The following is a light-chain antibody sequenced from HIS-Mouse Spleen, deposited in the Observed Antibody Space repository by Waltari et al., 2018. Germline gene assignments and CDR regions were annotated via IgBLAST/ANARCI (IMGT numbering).Light chain of an antibody. Sequence: SYELTQPPSVSVSPGQTASITCSGDKLGDKYACWYQQKPGQSPVLVIYQDSKRPSGIPVSFSGSSSGTMATLTISGAHVEDEADYYCYSTDSSGNHRVFGGGTKLTVL. J-gene: IGLJ2*01. V-gene: IGLV3-10*01. CDR3: YSTDSSGNHRV. CDR2: QDS. CDR1: KLGDKY.